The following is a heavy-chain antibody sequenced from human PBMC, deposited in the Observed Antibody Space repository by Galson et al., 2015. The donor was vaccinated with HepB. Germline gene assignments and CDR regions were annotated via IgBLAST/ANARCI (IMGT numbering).Heavy chain of an antibody. CDR3: AKEHQYPSWTGLNS. J-gene: IGHJ5*01. D-gene: IGHD1-1*01. Sequence: SLRLSCAASGFTFDDYRMQWVRQSPGKGLEWVSLINRDGDRTYYADSVKGRFTVSRDNSKNSLYLQMNSLRTEDTALYYCAKEHQYPSWTGLNSRGQGTLVSVSS. CDR2: INRDGDRT. V-gene: IGHV3-43*01. CDR1: GFTFDDYR.